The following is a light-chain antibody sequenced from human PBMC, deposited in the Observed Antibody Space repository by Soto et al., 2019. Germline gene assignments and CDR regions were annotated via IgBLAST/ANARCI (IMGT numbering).Light chain of an antibody. V-gene: IGKV3-20*01. CDR2: GAS. J-gene: IGKJ5*01. CDR3: QQYGIPPIT. CDR1: QSVSSSY. Sequence: EIVLTQSPGTLSLSPGERGTLSCRASQSVSSSYLAWYQQKPGQAHRLLISGASSRATGIPDRFSGSGSGTDFTLTISRLEPEDFPVYYCQQYGIPPITFGQGTRWRL.